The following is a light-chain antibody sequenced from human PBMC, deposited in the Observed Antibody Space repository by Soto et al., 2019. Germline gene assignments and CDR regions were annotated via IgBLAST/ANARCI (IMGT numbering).Light chain of an antibody. CDR2: GAA. J-gene: IGKJ4*01. V-gene: IGKV3-20*01. CDR3: QQFSSYPLT. Sequence: KVLTQSPGTLSLSPGERATLSCRSSQSVSSSYLAWYQQKPGQAPRLLIYGAASRATGIPDRFSGSGSGTDFTLTISRLEPEDFAVYYCQQFSSYPLTFGGGTNVDI. CDR1: QSVSSSY.